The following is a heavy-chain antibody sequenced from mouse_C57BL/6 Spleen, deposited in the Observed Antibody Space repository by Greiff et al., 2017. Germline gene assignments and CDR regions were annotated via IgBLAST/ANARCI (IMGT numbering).Heavy chain of an antibody. J-gene: IGHJ2*01. CDR3: VRQYDYDEVLFDY. Sequence: DVQLQESGGGLVQPKGSLKLSCAASGFSFNTYAMNWVRQAPGKGLEWVARIRSKSNNYATYYADSVKDRFTISRDDSESMLYLQMNNLKTEDTAMYYCVRQYDYDEVLFDYWGQGTTLTVSS. CDR1: GFSFNTYA. D-gene: IGHD2-4*01. V-gene: IGHV10-1*01. CDR2: IRSKSNNYAT.